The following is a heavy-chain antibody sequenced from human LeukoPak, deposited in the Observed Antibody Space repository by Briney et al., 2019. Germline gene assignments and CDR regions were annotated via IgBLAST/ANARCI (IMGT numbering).Heavy chain of an antibody. CDR3: AREVLAAAGTYDY. J-gene: IGHJ4*02. D-gene: IGHD6-13*01. Sequence: SETLSLTCTVSGGSISSYYWSWIRQPPGKGLEWIGYISYSGSTNYNPSLRSRVTISVDTSKNQFSLKLSSVTAADTAVYYCAREVLAAAGTYDYWGQGTLVTVSS. CDR1: GGSISSYY. CDR2: ISYSGST. V-gene: IGHV4-59*01.